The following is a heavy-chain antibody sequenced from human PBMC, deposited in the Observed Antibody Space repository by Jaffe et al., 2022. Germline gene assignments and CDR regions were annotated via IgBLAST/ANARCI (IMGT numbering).Heavy chain of an antibody. D-gene: IGHD5-18*01. J-gene: IGHJ6*03. Sequence: QVQLQESGPGLVKPSQTLSLTCTVSGGSISSGSYYWSWIRQPAGKGLEWIGRIYTSGSTNYNPSLKSRVTISVDTSKNQFSLKLSSVTAADTAVYYCAREGGHRGYSYGYPTPENYYYYMDVWGKGTTVTVSS. CDR2: IYTSGST. V-gene: IGHV4-61*02. CDR1: GGSISSGSYY. CDR3: AREGGHRGYSYGYPTPENYYYYMDV.